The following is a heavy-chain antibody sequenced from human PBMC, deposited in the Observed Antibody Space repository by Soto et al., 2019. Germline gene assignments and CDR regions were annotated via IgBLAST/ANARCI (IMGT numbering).Heavy chain of an antibody. D-gene: IGHD3-9*01. V-gene: IGHV3-7*02. CDR1: GFMFSSYW. CDR3: ATDILDF. Sequence: EVQLVESGGGLVQPGGSLRLSCAATGFMFSSYWMTWVRQAPGKGLEWVANINKNGSERYYVDSVEGRFTISRDNAKNSVFLQMNNLRVEDTAMYYCATDILDFWGQGTLVTVSS. CDR2: INKNGSER. J-gene: IGHJ4*02.